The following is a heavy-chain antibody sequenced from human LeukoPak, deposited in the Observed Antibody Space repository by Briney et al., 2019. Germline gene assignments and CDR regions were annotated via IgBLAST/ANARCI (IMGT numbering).Heavy chain of an antibody. V-gene: IGHV3-15*01. J-gene: IGHJ4*02. CDR2: MKGRPDGETT. D-gene: IGHD2-2*01. CDR1: GFTFSNAW. Sequence: GGSLRLSCAASGFTFSNAWMGWVRQTPGKGLEWVGRMKGRPDGETTDYATPVKGRFTMSRDDSKSTLYLQMNSLKTEDTAVYYCTTDNRVVPDRVRFDCWGQGTLVTVSS. CDR3: TTDNRVVPDRVRFDC.